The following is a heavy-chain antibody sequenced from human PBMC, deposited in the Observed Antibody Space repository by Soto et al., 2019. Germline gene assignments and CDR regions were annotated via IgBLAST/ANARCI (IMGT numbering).Heavy chain of an antibody. CDR2: ISGSGGTT. CDR3: AKDSWAIFGVPAGEYYAMDV. Sequence: GGSLRLSCVASGFTFENYAMSWVRQAPGKGLEWVSAISGSGGTTYYSDSVKGRFTISRDNSKNTVYLQMNDLRVEDAAEYFCAKDSWAIFGVPAGEYYAMDVWGQGTTVTV. CDR1: GFTFENYA. J-gene: IGHJ6*02. V-gene: IGHV3-23*01. D-gene: IGHD3-3*01.